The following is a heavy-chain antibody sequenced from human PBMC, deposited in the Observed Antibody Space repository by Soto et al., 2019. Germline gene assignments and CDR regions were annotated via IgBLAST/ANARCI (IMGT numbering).Heavy chain of an antibody. CDR3: AKTYDFWSGYVNWFDP. V-gene: IGHV3-23*01. Sequence: GGSLRLSCAASGFTFYNYAMNWVRQAPGEGLEWVSTIDYDGVNKHYADSVKGRFTVSRDNSKDTVDLQMNSLRAEDTAVYYCAKTYDFWSGYVNWFDPWGQGTLVTVSS. CDR2: IDYDGVNK. CDR1: GFTFYNYA. D-gene: IGHD3-3*01. J-gene: IGHJ5*02.